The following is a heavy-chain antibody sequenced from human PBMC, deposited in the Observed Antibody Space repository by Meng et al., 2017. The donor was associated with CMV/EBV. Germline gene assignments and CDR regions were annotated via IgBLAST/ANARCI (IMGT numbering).Heavy chain of an antibody. CDR2: IKQDGSEK. Sequence: GGSLRLSCAASGFTFSSYWMSWVRQAPGKGLEWVANIKQDGSEKYYVDSVKGRFTISRDNAKNTLYLQMNSLRAEDTAVYYCAKDKEGGPAAHYWGGFDYWGQGTLVTVSS. D-gene: IGHD2-2*01. J-gene: IGHJ4*02. V-gene: IGHV3-7*01. CDR3: AKDKEGGPAAHYWGGFDY. CDR1: GFTFSSYW.